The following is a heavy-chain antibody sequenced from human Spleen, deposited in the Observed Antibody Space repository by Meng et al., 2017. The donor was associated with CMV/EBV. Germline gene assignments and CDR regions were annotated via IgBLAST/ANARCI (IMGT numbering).Heavy chain of an antibody. CDR1: GYTFIDYY. CDR3: ARDLSGTLTNPFDI. D-gene: IGHD2/OR15-2a*01. Sequence: ASVKVSCKASGYTFIDYYMHWVRQAPGHGLEWMGWINPNSGGTNYAQKFQGRVTMTRDTSISTAYMELSSLRSDDTAVYYCARDLSGTLTNPFDIWGQGTMVTVSS. V-gene: IGHV1-2*02. CDR2: INPNSGGT. J-gene: IGHJ3*02.